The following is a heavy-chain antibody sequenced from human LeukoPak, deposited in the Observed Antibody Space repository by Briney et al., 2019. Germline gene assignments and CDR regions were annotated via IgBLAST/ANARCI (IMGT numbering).Heavy chain of an antibody. CDR3: ARSNDYGANGGLDY. J-gene: IGHJ4*02. Sequence: PGGSLRLSCAASGFTFSNYAMTWVRQAPGKGLEWVSAINAIGRSTYYADSVKGRFTISRDNSKNTLYLQMNSLRAEDTAVYYCARSNDYGANGGLDYWGQGTLVTVSS. D-gene: IGHD4-23*01. CDR1: GFTFSNYA. V-gene: IGHV3-23*01. CDR2: INAIGRST.